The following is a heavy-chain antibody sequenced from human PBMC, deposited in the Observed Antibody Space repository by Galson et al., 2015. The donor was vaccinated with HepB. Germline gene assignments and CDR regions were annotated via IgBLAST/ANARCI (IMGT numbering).Heavy chain of an antibody. J-gene: IGHJ4*02. CDR2: IDPSDSYT. CDR1: GYSFTSYW. Sequence: QSGAEVKKPGESLRISCKGSGYSFTSYWISWVRQMPGKGLEWMGRIDPSDSYTNYSPSFQGHVTISADKSITTAYLQWSSLKASDTAMYYCARLSTSRRGIAAAGSEPNFDYWGQGTLVTVSS. CDR3: ARLSTSRRGIAAAGSEPNFDY. D-gene: IGHD6-13*01. V-gene: IGHV5-10-1*01.